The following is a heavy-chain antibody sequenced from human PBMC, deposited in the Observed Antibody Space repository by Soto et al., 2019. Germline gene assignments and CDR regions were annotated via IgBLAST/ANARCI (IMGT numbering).Heavy chain of an antibody. D-gene: IGHD2-21*01. CDR3: ARGVRNYYGVDV. CDR1: GFTFSSYW. Sequence: EVQLVESGGGLVQPGGSLRLSCAASGFTFSSYWMHWVRQAPGKGLVWVSRIHTDGSTTNYADSVKGRFTTSRDNAKNTVHLQMNSLRAEDAAVYYSARGVRNYYGVDVWGQGTTVTVSS. J-gene: IGHJ6*02. CDR2: IHTDGSTT. V-gene: IGHV3-74*01.